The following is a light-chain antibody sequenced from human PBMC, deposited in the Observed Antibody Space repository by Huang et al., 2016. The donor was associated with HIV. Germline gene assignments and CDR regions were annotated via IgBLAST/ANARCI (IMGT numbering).Light chain of an antibody. V-gene: IGKV3-15*01. J-gene: IGKJ3*01. CDR1: QSVSSN. CDR2: GAA. CDR3: QQYNNWPPRFT. Sequence: EIVMTQSPATLSVFPGERATLSCRASQSVSSNLAWYQQKPGQAPRLLIYGAATRATGIPARFSGSGSGTEFTRTISSLQSEDFAVYYCQQYNNWPPRFTFGPGTKVDIK.